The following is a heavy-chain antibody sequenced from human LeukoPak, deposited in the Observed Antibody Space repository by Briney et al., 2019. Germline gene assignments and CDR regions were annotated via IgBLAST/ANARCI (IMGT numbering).Heavy chain of an antibody. V-gene: IGHV4-31*03. CDR2: IYYSGST. Sequence: SETLSLTCTVSGGSISSGGYYWSWIRQHPGKGLEWIGYIYYSGSTYYNPSLKSRVTISVDTSKNQFSLKLSSVTAADTAVYYCARRPYSSSWYYFDYWGQGTLVTVSS. CDR3: ARRPYSSSWYYFDY. D-gene: IGHD6-13*01. CDR1: GGSISSGGYY. J-gene: IGHJ4*02.